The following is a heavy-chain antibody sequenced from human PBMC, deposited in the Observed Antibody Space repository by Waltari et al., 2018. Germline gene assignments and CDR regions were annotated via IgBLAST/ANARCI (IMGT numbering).Heavy chain of an antibody. CDR2: INSDGSST. V-gene: IGHV3-74*01. D-gene: IGHD6-6*01. J-gene: IGHJ6*02. CDR3: ASRQGAARPDYYYGMDV. Sequence: EVQLVESGGGLVQPGGSLRLSCAASAFTFSSSWLHWVRHAPGRGRVWVSRINSDGSSTSYADSVKSRFTISRNNAKNTLYLQMNSLRAEDTAVYYCASRQGAARPDYYYGMDVWGQGTTVTVSS. CDR1: AFTFSSSW.